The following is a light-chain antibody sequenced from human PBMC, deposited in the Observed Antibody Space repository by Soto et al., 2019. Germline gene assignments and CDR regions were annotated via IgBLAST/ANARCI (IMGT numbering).Light chain of an antibody. CDR2: SSS. V-gene: IGKV1-39*01. Sequence: DIQLTQSPSSLSASVGDRVTIACRASQTISNFLNWYQGKPGKPPKLLIYSSSTLQSGVPSRFSGSGSGTDFTLTISSLQPEDFATYFCQHSYSTPHTFGQGTKVDIK. CDR3: QHSYSTPHT. CDR1: QTISNF. J-gene: IGKJ1*01.